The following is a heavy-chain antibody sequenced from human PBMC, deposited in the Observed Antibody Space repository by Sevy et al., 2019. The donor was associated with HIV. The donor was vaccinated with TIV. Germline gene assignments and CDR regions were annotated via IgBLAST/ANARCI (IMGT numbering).Heavy chain of an antibody. CDR1: GYTFTSYG. J-gene: IGHJ6*03. D-gene: IGHD3-10*01. Sequence: ASVKVSCKASGYTFTSYGISWVRQAPGQGLEWMGWISAYNGNTNYAQKLQGRVTMTTDTSTSTAYMELRSLRSDDTAVYYCAREHYGSGSSGCYYYMDVWGKGTTVTVSS. V-gene: IGHV1-18*04. CDR2: ISAYNGNT. CDR3: AREHYGSGSSGCYYYMDV.